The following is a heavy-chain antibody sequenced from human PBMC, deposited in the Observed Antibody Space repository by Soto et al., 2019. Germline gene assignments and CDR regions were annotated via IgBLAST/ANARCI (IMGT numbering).Heavy chain of an antibody. CDR2: TSYDGSNN. V-gene: IGHV3-33*05. CDR1: GFTFRSYV. J-gene: IGHJ4*02. CDR3: ARWGTTGGLDV. D-gene: IGHD3-16*01. Sequence: QVQLVESGGGVVQPGTSLRLSCVGSGFTFRSYVIHWVRQAPGKGLEWVALTSYDGSNNFYGDSVKGRFTISRYNSRNTVELQMDSIRFEDTALYYCARWGTTGGLDVWGQGTLVSVSS.